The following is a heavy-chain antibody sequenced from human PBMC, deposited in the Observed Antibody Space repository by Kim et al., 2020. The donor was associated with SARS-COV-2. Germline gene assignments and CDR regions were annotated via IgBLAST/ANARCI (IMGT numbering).Heavy chain of an antibody. J-gene: IGHJ4*02. Sequence: SETLSLTCQVSGDSTSNVNKYWAWIRQPPGRGLEWLGSIHYSGNTYYNPSLEDRVTISVDTSKNHFSLRLRSVTAADTAFYYSATQPRRDGYNPFDYWGRGTLVTVSS. CDR3: ATQPRRDGYNPFDY. CDR1: GDSTSNVNKY. D-gene: IGHD6-25*01. CDR2: IHYSGNT. V-gene: IGHV4-39*01.